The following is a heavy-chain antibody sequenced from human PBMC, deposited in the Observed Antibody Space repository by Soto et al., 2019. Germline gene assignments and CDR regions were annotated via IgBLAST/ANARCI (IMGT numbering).Heavy chain of an antibody. Sequence: QVQLVQSGAEVKKPGSSVKVSCKASGGTFSSYAISWVRQAPGQGLEWMGGIIPIFGTANYAQKFQGRVTITADESTSQAYMELSSLRAEDTAVYYCAPDRWPAHDYSHDVANWGQGTLVTVSS. CDR1: GGTFSSYA. CDR2: IIPIFGTA. J-gene: IGHJ4*02. CDR3: APDRWPAHDYSHDVAN. V-gene: IGHV1-69*01. D-gene: IGHD4-4*01.